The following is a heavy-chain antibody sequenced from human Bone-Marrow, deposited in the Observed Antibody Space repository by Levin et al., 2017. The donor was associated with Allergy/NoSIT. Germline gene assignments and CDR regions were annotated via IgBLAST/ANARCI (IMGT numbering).Heavy chain of an antibody. CDR3: ARGASRAGDPWYFDY. J-gene: IGHJ4*02. D-gene: IGHD7-27*01. CDR1: GFTFSSYS. CDR2: ISSSSSYI. Sequence: PGGSLRLSCAASGFTFSSYSMNWVRQAPGKGLEWVSSISSSSSYIYYADSVKGRFTISRDNAKNSLYLQMNSLRAEDTAVYYCARGASRAGDPWYFDYWGQGTLVTVSS. V-gene: IGHV3-21*01.